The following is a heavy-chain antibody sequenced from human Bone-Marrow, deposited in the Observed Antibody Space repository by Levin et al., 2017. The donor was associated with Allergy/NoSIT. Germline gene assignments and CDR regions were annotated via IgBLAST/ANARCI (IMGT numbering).Heavy chain of an antibody. CDR3: ARGESSSYYYYMDV. V-gene: IGHV4-59*01. Sequence: SQTLSLTCSVSGASIRSYFWSWIRQPPGMGLEWIGYMYATGSTQYNPSLKSRVTTSVDTSKNQFSLKLTSVTAADTAVYYCARGESSSYYYYMDVWGKGTTVTVSS. D-gene: IGHD6-6*01. CDR2: MYATGST. J-gene: IGHJ6*03. CDR1: GASIRSYF.